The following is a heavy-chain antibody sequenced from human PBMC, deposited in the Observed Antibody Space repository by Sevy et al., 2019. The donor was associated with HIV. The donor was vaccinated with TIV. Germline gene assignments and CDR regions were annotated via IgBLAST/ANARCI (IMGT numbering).Heavy chain of an antibody. J-gene: IGHJ5*02. CDR3: TRQGVIAELDR. CDR2: IRSRADSYET. Sequence: GGSLRLSCAASGFNFNIAAIHWVRQAPGRGLEWVARIRSRADSYETEYSASVRGRFTISRDDSRTTAYLQMNSLKTEDTAVYSCTRQGVIAELDRWGQGTLVTVSS. V-gene: IGHV3-73*01. D-gene: IGHD2-15*01. CDR1: GFNFNIAA.